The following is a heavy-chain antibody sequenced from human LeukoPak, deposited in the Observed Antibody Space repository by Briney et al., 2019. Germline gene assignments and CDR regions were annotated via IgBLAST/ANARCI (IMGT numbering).Heavy chain of an antibody. CDR3: ARDTFQPGLIDS. Sequence: PGGSLRLSCAASGFTFSLYAMNWVRQAPGKGLEWVSYINDESSDIHYAGSARGRFTISRDDARQTLYLQLSSLRVEDTAVYYCARDTFQPGLIDSWGQGTLVTVSS. CDR1: GFTFSLYA. V-gene: IGHV3-21*05. CDR2: INDESSDI. D-gene: IGHD2-2*01. J-gene: IGHJ4*02.